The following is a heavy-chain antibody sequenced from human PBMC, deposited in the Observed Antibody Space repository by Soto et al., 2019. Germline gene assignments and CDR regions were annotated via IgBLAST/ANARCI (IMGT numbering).Heavy chain of an antibody. CDR2: INHSGST. Sequence: QVQLQQWGAGLLKPSETLSLTCAVYGGSFRGYYWSWIRQPPGKGLEWIGEINHSGSTNYNPSLKSRVTISAGTSKHQSSLKLSSVTAAATAVYYCVRGGYWRFDYWGQGPLVTVSS. D-gene: IGHD3-3*01. CDR3: VRGGYWRFDY. J-gene: IGHJ4*02. V-gene: IGHV4-34*01. CDR1: GGSFRGYY.